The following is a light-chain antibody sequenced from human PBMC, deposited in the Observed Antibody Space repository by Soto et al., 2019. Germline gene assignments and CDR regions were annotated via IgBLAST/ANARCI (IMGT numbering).Light chain of an antibody. CDR1: SSDIGAYNY. J-gene: IGLJ2*01. CDR2: EVS. Sequence: QSALTQPPSASGSPGQSITISCTGTSSDIGAYNYVSWYQQHPGKAPKLIIYEVSSRPSGVPDRFSGSKSGNTASLTVSGLQAEDETDYYCSSYSGSNTVLFGGGTKLTVL. V-gene: IGLV2-8*01. CDR3: SSYSGSNTVL.